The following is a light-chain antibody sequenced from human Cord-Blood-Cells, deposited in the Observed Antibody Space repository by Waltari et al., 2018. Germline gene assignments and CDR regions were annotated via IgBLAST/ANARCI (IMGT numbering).Light chain of an antibody. V-gene: IGLV2-14*01. CDR3: SSYTSSSTLV. J-gene: IGLJ1*01. Sequence: QSALTQPASVSGSPGQSITISCTGTSSDVGGYNYVSWYQQHPGKAPKCMSYDVSNRPSGVSNRFSGSKSGNTASLAISGLQAEDEADYYCSSYTSSSTLVFGTGTKVTVL. CDR2: DVS. CDR1: SSDVGGYNY.